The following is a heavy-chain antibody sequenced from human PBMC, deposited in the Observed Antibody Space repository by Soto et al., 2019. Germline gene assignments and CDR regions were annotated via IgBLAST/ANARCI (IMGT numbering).Heavy chain of an antibody. CDR1: GGSISSYY. V-gene: IGHV4-59*01. D-gene: IGHD6-6*01. J-gene: IGHJ5*02. CDR2: IYYRGST. Sequence: PSETLSLTCTVSGGSISSYYWSWIRQPPGKGLEWIGYIYYRGSTNYNPSLKSRVTISVDTSKNQFSLKLSSVTAADTAVYYCARNRIAATNNWFDPWGQGTLVTVSS. CDR3: ARNRIAATNNWFDP.